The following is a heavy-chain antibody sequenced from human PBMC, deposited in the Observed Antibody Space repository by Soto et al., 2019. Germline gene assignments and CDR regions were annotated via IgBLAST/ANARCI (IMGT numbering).Heavy chain of an antibody. V-gene: IGHV6-1*01. CDR2: TYYRSKWYN. CDR3: ARDNGLVIGHFDY. D-gene: IGHD3-16*01. J-gene: IGHJ4*02. Sequence: SQTLSLTCAISGDSVSSNSAAWNWISQSPSRGLEWLGRTYYRSKWYNDYAVSVKSRITINPDTSKNQFSLQLNSVTPEDTAVYYCARDNGLVIGHFDYWGQGTLVTVSS. CDR1: GDSVSSNSAA.